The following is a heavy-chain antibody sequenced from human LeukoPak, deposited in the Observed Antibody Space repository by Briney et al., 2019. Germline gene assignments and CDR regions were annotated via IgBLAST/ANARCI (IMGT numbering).Heavy chain of an antibody. CDR2: IYSGGST. CDR1: GFTVSSNY. CDR3: ARDRDSYGKYGMDV. V-gene: IGHV3-66*01. D-gene: IGHD5-18*01. J-gene: IGHJ6*02. Sequence: PGGSLRLSCAASGFTVSSNYMSWVRQAPGEGLEWVSVIYSGGSTYYADSVKGRFTISRANSKNTLYLQMNSLRAEDTAVYYCARDRDSYGKYGMDVWGQGTTVTVSS.